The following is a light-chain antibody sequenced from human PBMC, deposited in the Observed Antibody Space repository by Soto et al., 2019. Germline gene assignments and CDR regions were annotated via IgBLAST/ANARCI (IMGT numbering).Light chain of an antibody. J-gene: IGKJ4*02. CDR3: QQYATYQRT. V-gene: IGKV1-5*01. CDR2: DAS. CDR1: QSISGR. Sequence: DIQMTQSPSTLSASVGDTVTVTCRASQSISGRLAWYQQKPGEAPHLIVYDASTLENGVSSRFSGSGSGTEFTLTINSLQTHDFATYYCQQYATYQRTFGRGTRLEVK.